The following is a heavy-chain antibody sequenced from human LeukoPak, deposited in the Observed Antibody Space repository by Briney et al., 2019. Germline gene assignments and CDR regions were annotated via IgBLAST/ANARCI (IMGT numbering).Heavy chain of an antibody. CDR2: IYYSGST. V-gene: IGHV4-59*08. Sequence: SSETLSLTCTVSGGSISSYYWTWIRQPPGKGREWIGYIYYSGSTNYNPSLKSRVTISVDTSKNQFSLKLSSVTAADTAVYYCARHFVVGATTDYFDYWGQGTLVTVSS. CDR1: GGSISSYY. D-gene: IGHD1-26*01. J-gene: IGHJ4*02. CDR3: ARHFVVGATTDYFDY.